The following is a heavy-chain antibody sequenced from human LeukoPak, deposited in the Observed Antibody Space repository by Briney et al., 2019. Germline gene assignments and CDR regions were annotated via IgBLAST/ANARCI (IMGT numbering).Heavy chain of an antibody. CDR2: ISYSGSA. D-gene: IGHD2-21*02. CDR3: ARIYCGGDCRGYYYHYYMDV. V-gene: IGHV4-39*01. CDR1: GDSISSTHSY. J-gene: IGHJ6*03. Sequence: KPSETLSLTCIVSGDSISSTHSYWGWIRQPPGKGLEWIGSISYSGSANYNPSLKSRGTISVDTSKNQFSLKLSSVTAADTAVYYCARIYCGGDCRGYYYHYYMDVWGKGTTVTISS.